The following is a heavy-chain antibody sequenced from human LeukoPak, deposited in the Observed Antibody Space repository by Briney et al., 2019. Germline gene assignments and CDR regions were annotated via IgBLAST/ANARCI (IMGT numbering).Heavy chain of an antibody. Sequence: SETLSLTCTVSGGSISSSSYYWGWIRLPPRKGLEWLGSIYYSGSTYYNPSLTSRVTISVDTSGNQFSLKLSSVTAADTAVYYCARHLYSSGWHNWFDPWGQGTLDTVSS. CDR2: IYYSGST. V-gene: IGHV4-39*01. CDR3: ARHLYSSGWHNWFDP. CDR1: GGSISSSSYY. D-gene: IGHD6-19*01. J-gene: IGHJ5*02.